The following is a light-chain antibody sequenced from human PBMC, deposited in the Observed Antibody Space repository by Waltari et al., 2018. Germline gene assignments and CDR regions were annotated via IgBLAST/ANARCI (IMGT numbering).Light chain of an antibody. Sequence: NFMLTQPHSVSESPGKTVTISCTGSSGSIASNYVQWYQQRPGSAPTTAIYEDNQRPSGVPERFSGSIDSSSNSASLTISGLKTEDEADYYCQSYDSSLWVFGGGTKLTVL. J-gene: IGLJ3*02. V-gene: IGLV6-57*02. CDR1: SGSIASNY. CDR3: QSYDSSLWV. CDR2: EDN.